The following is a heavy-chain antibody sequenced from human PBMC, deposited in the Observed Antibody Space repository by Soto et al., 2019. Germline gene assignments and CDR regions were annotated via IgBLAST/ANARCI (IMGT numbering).Heavy chain of an antibody. Sequence: GGSLRLSCAASGFTFDDYAMHWVRQAPGKGLEWVSGISWNSGSIGYADSVKGRFTISRDNAKNSLYLQMNSLRAEDTALYYCAKERKAGWYFDLWGRGTLVTVSS. CDR2: ISWNSGSI. V-gene: IGHV3-9*01. CDR3: AKERKAGWYFDL. CDR1: GFTFDDYA. J-gene: IGHJ2*01.